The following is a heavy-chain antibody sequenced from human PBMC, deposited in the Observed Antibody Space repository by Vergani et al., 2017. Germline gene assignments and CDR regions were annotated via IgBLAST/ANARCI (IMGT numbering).Heavy chain of an antibody. CDR1: GGSISSYY. CDR2: IYYSGST. CDR3: ARRWGSTSCEDVCWFDP. V-gene: IGHV4-59*01. J-gene: IGHJ5*02. Sequence: QVQLQESGPGLVKPSETLSLTCTVSGGSISSYYWSWIRQPPGKGLEWIGYIYYSGSTNYNPSLKSRVTISVDTSKNQFSLKLSSVTAADTAVYYCARRWGSTSCEDVCWFDPWGQGTLVTVSS. D-gene: IGHD2-2*01.